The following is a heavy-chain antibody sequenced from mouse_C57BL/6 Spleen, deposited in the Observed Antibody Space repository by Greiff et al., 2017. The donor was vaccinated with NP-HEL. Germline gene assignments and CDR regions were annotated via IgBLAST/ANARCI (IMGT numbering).Heavy chain of an antibody. CDR3: ARGSSYWYFDV. V-gene: IGHV1-64*01. CDR2: IHPNSGST. CDR1: GYTFTSYW. J-gene: IGHJ1*03. Sequence: QVQLQQPGAELVKPGASMKLSCKASGYTFTSYWMHWVKQRPGQGLEWIGMIHPNSGSTNYNEKFKSKATLTVDKSSSTAYMQLSSLTSEDSAVYYCARGSSYWYFDVWGTGTTVTVSS.